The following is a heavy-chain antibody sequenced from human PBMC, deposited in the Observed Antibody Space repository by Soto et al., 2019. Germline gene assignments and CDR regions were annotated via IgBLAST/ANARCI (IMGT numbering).Heavy chain of an antibody. V-gene: IGHV4-34*01. Sequence: SETLSRTCAVYGGSFSGHFWSWIRQPPGKGLEWIGEINHSGSTNFNPSLKSRVTISVDTSKNQFSLKVNTLTAADTAVYYCARGISMIVEAHRDAPDKYYFDSWGQGTVVTVS. J-gene: IGHJ4*02. CDR1: GGSFSGHF. CDR2: INHSGST. CDR3: ARGISMIVEAHRDAPDKYYFDS. D-gene: IGHD3-22*01.